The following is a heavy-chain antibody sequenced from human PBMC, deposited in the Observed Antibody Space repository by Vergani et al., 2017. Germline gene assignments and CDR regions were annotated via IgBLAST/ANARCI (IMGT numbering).Heavy chain of an antibody. CDR1: GFTFRIYG. J-gene: IGHJ1*01. CDR2: IRYDGTKR. D-gene: IGHD3-22*01. CDR3: TKAGQYDSDNCHDS. Sequence: QVQLVESGGGVVQPGGSLRLSCIASGFTFRIYGMHWVRQAPGKGLEWVAFIRYDGTKRFYGDSVKGRFTISRDNSQTTVFLQMNSLGADDSAVYYCTKAGQYDSDNCHDSWGQGALVTVAS. V-gene: IGHV3-30*02.